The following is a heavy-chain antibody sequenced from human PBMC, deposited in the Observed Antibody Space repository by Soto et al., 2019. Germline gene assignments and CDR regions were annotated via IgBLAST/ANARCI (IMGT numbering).Heavy chain of an antibody. D-gene: IGHD2-15*01. Sequence: QVQLVESGGGVVQPGRSLRLSCAASGFIFSSYGMHWVRQAPGKGLEWVAVISYEGSHTYYADSVKGRFTITRDNSKNTGYLQMNSLRPEDTAVYYCAKEVNCGGGSCSWSEGFDYWGQGTLLTVSS. V-gene: IGHV3-30*18. CDR2: ISYEGSHT. CDR3: AKEVNCGGGSCSWSEGFDY. J-gene: IGHJ4*02. CDR1: GFIFSSYG.